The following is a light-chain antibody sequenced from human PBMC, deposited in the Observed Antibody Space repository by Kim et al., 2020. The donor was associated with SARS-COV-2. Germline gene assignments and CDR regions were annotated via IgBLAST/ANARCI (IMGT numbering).Light chain of an antibody. CDR2: EAS. J-gene: IGKJ5*01. V-gene: IGKV3-11*01. Sequence: EIVLTQSPATLSLSPGEGATLSCRASQSIQNYLAWYQQKPGQAPRLLIYEASNRATGIPARFSGSGSGTDFTLTISSLEPEDFAVYYCQQRSSWPRITFGQGTRLEIK. CDR1: QSIQNY. CDR3: QQRSSWPRIT.